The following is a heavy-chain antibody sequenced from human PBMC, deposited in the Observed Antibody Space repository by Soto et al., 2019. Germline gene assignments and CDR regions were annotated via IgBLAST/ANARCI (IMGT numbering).Heavy chain of an antibody. CDR2: ISLYSDGT. J-gene: IGHJ5*02. D-gene: IGHD2-2*01. CDR3: ARVVPGAEAWFGP. Sequence: APVKVSCKASGYTFTSYGIPWVRQAPGQPLEWLGWISLYSDGTNYAQKFQGRVSMTTDTSTTTAYMELRSLRSDDTAVYYCARVVPGAEAWFGPWGQGTLVTAS. CDR1: GYTFTSYG. V-gene: IGHV1-18*01.